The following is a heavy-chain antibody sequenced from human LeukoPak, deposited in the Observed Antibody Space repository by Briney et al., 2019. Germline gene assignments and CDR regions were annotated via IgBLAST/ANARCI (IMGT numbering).Heavy chain of an antibody. CDR1: GGSISSGGYY. CDR2: IYYSGST. V-gene: IGHV4-31*03. J-gene: IGHJ4*02. Sequence: SETLSLTCTVSGGSISSGGYYRSWVRQHPGKGLEWIGYIYYSGSTYYNPSLKSRVTISVDTSKNQFSLKLSSVTAADTAVYYCARGHLGGFYSYGSQSFDYWGQGTLVTVSS. D-gene: IGHD5-18*01. CDR3: ARGHLGGFYSYGSQSFDY.